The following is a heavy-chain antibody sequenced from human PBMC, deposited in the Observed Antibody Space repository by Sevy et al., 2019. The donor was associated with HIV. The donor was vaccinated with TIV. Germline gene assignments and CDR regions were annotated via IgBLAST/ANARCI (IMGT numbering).Heavy chain of an antibody. CDR3: AKDYSAGITMVRGAYRARGDYFDY. V-gene: IGHV3-30*18. J-gene: IGHJ4*02. D-gene: IGHD3-10*01. Sequence: GGSLRLSCVTSGFTFRTSGMHWVRQSPGKGLEWVAVISYDEAHKNYADPVKGRFSISKDNSKNTLYLQMSSLRTEDTALYYCAKDYSAGITMVRGAYRARGDYFDYWGQGTQVTVSS. CDR1: GFTFRTSG. CDR2: ISYDEAHK.